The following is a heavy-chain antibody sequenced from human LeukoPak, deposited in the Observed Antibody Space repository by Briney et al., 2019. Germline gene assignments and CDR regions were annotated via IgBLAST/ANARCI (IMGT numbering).Heavy chain of an antibody. CDR1: GFTFSSYA. CDR2: ISGSGGST. J-gene: IGHJ3*02. D-gene: IGHD6-13*01. CDR3: AKGEDSSSWYEDAFDI. Sequence: GGSLRLSCAASGFTFSSYAMSWVRQAPGKGLEWVSAISGSGGSTYYADSAKGRFTISRDNSKNTLYLQMNSLRAEDTAVYYCAKGEDSSSWYEDAFDIWGQGTMVTVSS. V-gene: IGHV3-23*01.